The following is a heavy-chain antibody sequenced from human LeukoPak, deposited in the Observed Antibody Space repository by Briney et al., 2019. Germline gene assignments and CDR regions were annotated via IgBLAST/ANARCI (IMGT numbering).Heavy chain of an antibody. V-gene: IGHV3-23*01. D-gene: IGHD6-6*01. CDR2: VSGTGGRT. CDR3: VKASSSSPQYNWFDA. J-gene: IGHJ5*02. Sequence: HPGGSLRLSCAASGFTFSSYSMNWVRQAPGKGLEWVSVVSGTGGRTYYADSVKGRFTISRDNSKNTLYLQMNSLRAEDTALYYCVKASSSSPQYNWFDAWGQGTLVTVSS. CDR1: GFTFSSYS.